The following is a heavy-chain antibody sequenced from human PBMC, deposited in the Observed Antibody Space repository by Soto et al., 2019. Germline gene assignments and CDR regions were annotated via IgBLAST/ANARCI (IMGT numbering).Heavy chain of an antibody. Sequence: SETLSLTCAVYGGSFSGYYWSWIRQPPGKGLEWIGEINHSGSTNYNPSLKSRVTISVDTSKNQFSLKLSSVTAADTAVYYCARDLYYDFWSGYYCRGNWFDPWGQGTLVTVSS. CDR3: ARDLYYDFWSGYYCRGNWFDP. J-gene: IGHJ5*02. CDR2: INHSGST. CDR1: GGSFSGYY. D-gene: IGHD3-3*01. V-gene: IGHV4-34*01.